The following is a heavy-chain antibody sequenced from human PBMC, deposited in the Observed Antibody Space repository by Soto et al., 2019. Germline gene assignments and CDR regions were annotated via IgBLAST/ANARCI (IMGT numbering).Heavy chain of an antibody. J-gene: IGHJ6*02. Sequence: EVQLLESGGGLVQPGGPLRLSCAASGFTFSSYAMSWVRQAPGKGLEWVSGISSSGGSTYYADSVKGRFTISRDNSKNTLFLRMNRPRVEDTAVYYCMRPAPRGRHYFYFGMDVWGQGTTVTVSS. CDR3: MRPAPRGRHYFYFGMDV. CDR1: GFTFSSYA. D-gene: IGHD3-10*01. CDR2: ISSSGGST. V-gene: IGHV3-23*01.